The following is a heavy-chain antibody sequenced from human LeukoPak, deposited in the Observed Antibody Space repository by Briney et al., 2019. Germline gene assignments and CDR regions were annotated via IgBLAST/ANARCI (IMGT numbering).Heavy chain of an antibody. CDR1: GFLFSDSA. CDR2: IRSKAHSGET. D-gene: IGHD3-3*01. Sequence: GGSLRLSCKVSGFLFSDSAIHWVRHAAGKGLEWVGRIRSKAHSGETGYADSVKGRFTISRDDSKDTSYPQMNSLRPEDTALYYCTSPAHDFDLWSGYYSLWGHGTQVTVSS. J-gene: IGHJ4*01. V-gene: IGHV3-73*01. CDR3: TSPAHDFDLWSGYYSL.